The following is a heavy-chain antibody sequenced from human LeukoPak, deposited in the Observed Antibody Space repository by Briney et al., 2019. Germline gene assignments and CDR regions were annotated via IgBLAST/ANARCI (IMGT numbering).Heavy chain of an antibody. Sequence: ASVKVYCKASGYTFTSFDINWVRQASGQGLEWMGGMNPNSGNTDYAQKFQGRVTMTRNTSKSTAYMELSSLRSEDTAVYYCALLFRGRIAVAGNHWGQGALVTVSS. J-gene: IGHJ5*02. CDR1: GYTFTSFD. V-gene: IGHV1-8*01. CDR3: ALLFRGRIAVAGNH. D-gene: IGHD6-19*01. CDR2: MNPNSGNT.